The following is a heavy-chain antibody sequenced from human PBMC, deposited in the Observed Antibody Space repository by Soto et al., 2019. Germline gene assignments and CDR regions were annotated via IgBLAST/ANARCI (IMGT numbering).Heavy chain of an antibody. V-gene: IGHV1-18*01. CDR1: GYTFTSYG. CDR2: ISDYSGNT. Sequence: QVQLVQSGAEVKKPGASVKVPCKASGYTFTSYGISWVRQAPGQGLEWMGWISDYSGNTKDAQKFQGRVTMTTDISTSTAYMELRSLRSDDTAVYDCARGEMCFDSWGECSLVTVSS. CDR3: ARGEMCFDS. J-gene: IGHJ4*02. D-gene: IGHD1-26*01.